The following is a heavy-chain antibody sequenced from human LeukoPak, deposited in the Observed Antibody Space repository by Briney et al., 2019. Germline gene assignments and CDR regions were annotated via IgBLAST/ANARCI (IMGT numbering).Heavy chain of an antibody. J-gene: IGHJ5*01. CDR1: GFTFSSYA. CDR2: ISGSGGT. D-gene: IGHD1-1*01. V-gene: IGHV3-23*01. Sequence: GGSLRLSCAASGFTFSSYAVSWVRQAPGRGLEWVSAISGSGGTYYIPSVKGRFIVSRDNSRNTLYLQPNSLRAEDTAIYYCAREDFRDHTTGFDSWGQGTLVTVSS. CDR3: AREDFRDHTTGFDS.